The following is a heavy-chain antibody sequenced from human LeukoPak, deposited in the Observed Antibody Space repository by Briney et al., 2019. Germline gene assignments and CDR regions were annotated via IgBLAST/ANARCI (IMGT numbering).Heavy chain of an antibody. V-gene: IGHV1-2*04. CDR2: INPNSGGT. D-gene: IGHD5-12*01. CDR1: GYTFTGYY. CDR3: ARGSHIVATSEPSFDY. J-gene: IGHJ4*02. Sequence: ASVKVSCKASGYTFTGYYMHWVRQAPGQGLEWMGWINPNSGGTNYAQKFQGWVTMTRDTSISTAYMELSRLRSDDTAVYYCARGSHIVATSEPSFDYWGQGTLVTVSS.